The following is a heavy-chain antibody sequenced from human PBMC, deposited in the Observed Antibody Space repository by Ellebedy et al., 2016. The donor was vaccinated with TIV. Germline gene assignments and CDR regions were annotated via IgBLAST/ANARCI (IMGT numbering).Heavy chain of an antibody. CDR3: ARDVYGGNSVGGYFDY. CDR1: GFTFSSYA. V-gene: IGHV3-30-3*01. CDR2: ISYDGSNK. D-gene: IGHD4-23*01. Sequence: GESLKISCAASGFTFSSYAMHWVRQAPGKGLEWVAVISYDGSNKYYADSVKGRFTISRDNSKNTLYLQMNSLRAEDTAVYYCARDVYGGNSVGGYFDYWGQGTLVTVSS. J-gene: IGHJ4*02.